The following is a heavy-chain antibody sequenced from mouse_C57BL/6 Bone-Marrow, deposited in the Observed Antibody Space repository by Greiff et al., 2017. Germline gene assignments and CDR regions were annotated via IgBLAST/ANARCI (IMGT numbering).Heavy chain of an antibody. Sequence: QVQLQQSGAELARPGASVKLSCKASGYTFTSYGISWVKQRTGQGLEWIGAIYPRSGNTYYNEKFKGKATLTADKSSSTAYMELRSLTSEDSAVYFCAKSRQLRLRPWFAYWGQGTLVTVSA. V-gene: IGHV1-81*01. D-gene: IGHD3-2*02. CDR2: IYPRSGNT. CDR3: AKSRQLRLRPWFAY. J-gene: IGHJ3*01. CDR1: GYTFTSYG.